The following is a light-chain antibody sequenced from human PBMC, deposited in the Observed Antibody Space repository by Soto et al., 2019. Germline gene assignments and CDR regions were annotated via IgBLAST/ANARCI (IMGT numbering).Light chain of an antibody. J-gene: IGKJ4*01. CDR1: QGSSSW. Sequence: DIHVTQSPSSVSASVGDRVTITCRASQGSSSWLAWYQQKPGKAPNLLIYAASSLHSGVPSRFSGSGSGTDFTLTISSLQPEDFATYYCQQANSFPLTFGGGTKVDI. CDR3: QQANSFPLT. V-gene: IGKV1-12*01. CDR2: AAS.